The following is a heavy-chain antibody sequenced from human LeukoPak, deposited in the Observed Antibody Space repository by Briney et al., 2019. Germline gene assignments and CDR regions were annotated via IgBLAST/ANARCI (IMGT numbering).Heavy chain of an antibody. CDR3: ARERTSGWDAFDF. V-gene: IGHV3-74*01. D-gene: IGHD6-19*01. J-gene: IGHJ4*02. CDR1: GFTFSSYW. CDR2: INSVGSST. Sequence: GSLRLSCAASGFTFSSYWMYWVRQAPGKGLVWVSRINSVGSSTSYADSVKGRFTISRDNAKNTLYLQMNSLRAEDTAVYYCARERTSGWDAFDFWGQGALVTVSS.